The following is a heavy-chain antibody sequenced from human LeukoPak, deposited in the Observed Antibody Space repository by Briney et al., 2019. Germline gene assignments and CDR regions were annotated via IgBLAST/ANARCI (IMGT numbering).Heavy chain of an antibody. V-gene: IGHV4-39*01. CDR3: ARHSSWIAVASGPYFDY. CDR1: DGSISSGSYY. J-gene: IGHJ4*02. CDR2: IFYSGST. Sequence: PSETLSLTCTVSDGSISSGSYYWGWIRQPPGKGLEWIGSIFYSGSTYYNPSLKSRVTISVDTSKNQFSLKLSSVTAAGTAVYYCARHSSWIAVASGPYFDYWGQGTLVTVSS. D-gene: IGHD6-19*01.